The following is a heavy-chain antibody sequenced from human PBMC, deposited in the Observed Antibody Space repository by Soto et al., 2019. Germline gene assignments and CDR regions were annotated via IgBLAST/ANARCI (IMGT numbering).Heavy chain of an antibody. CDR1: GYTFTSYG. D-gene: IGHD6-6*01. V-gene: IGHV1-18*01. CDR2: ISAYNGNT. CDR3: ARVKGAARISHFDY. Sequence: ASVKVSCKASGYTFTSYGISWVRQAPGQGLEWRGWISAYNGNTNYAQKLQGRVTMTTDTSTSTAYMEPRSLRSDDTAVYYCARVKGAARISHFDYWGQGTLVTVSS. J-gene: IGHJ4*02.